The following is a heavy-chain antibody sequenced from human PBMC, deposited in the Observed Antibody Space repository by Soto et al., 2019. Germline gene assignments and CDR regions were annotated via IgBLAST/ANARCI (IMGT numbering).Heavy chain of an antibody. CDR3: ATLRVWFGELLPY. Sequence: EVQLVQSGAEVKKPGESLRISCKGSGYSFTSYWISWVRQMPGKGLEWMGRIDPSDSYTNYSPSFQGHVTISADKSLSTAYLQGWSLKASDTAMYYCATLRVWFGELLPYWGQGTLATVSS. CDR2: IDPSDSYT. CDR1: GYSFTSYW. V-gene: IGHV5-10-1*01. J-gene: IGHJ4*02. D-gene: IGHD3-10*01.